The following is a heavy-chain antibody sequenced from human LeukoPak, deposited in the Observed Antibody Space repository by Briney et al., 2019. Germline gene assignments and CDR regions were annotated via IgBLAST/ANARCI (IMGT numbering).Heavy chain of an antibody. CDR2: TYYRSKWYN. CDR1: GDSVSSNNAA. D-gene: IGHD1-7*01. V-gene: IGHV6-1*01. J-gene: IGHJ5*02. Sequence: SQTLSLACAISGDSVSSNNAAWNWIRQSPSRGLEWLGRTYYRSKWYNDYAVSVKSRITINPDTSKNQFSLQLNSVTPEDTAVYYCASAYNWNYDGWFDPWGQGTLVTVSS. CDR3: ASAYNWNYDGWFDP.